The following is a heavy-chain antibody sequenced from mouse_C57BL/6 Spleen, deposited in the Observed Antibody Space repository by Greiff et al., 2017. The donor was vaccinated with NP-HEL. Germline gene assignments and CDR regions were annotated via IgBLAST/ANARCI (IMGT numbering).Heavy chain of an antibody. CDR1: GFTFSSYG. J-gene: IGHJ3*01. CDR2: ISSGGSYT. Sequence: DVMLVESGGDLVKPGGSLKLSCAASGFTFSSYGMSWVRQTPDKRLEWVATISSGGSYTYYPDSVKGRFTISRDNAKNTLYLQMSSLKSEDTAMYYCARQADYDYAWFAYWGQGTLVTVSA. V-gene: IGHV5-6*02. CDR3: ARQADYDYAWFAY. D-gene: IGHD2-4*01.